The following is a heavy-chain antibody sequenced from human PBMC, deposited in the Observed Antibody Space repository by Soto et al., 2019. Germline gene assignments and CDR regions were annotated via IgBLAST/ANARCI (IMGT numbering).Heavy chain of an antibody. CDR3: ARVDTAMVSRPDY. Sequence: SVKVSCKASGGTFSSYAISWVRQAPGQGLEWMGGIIPIFGTANYAQKFQGRVTITADKSTSTAYMELSSLRSEDTAVYYCARVDTAMVSRPDYWGQGTLVTVSS. J-gene: IGHJ4*02. D-gene: IGHD5-18*01. CDR2: IIPIFGTA. CDR1: GGTFSSYA. V-gene: IGHV1-69*06.